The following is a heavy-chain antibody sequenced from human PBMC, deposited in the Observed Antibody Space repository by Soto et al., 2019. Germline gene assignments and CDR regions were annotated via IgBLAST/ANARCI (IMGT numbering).Heavy chain of an antibody. Sequence: ASVKVSCKTSGYTFSNYGINWVRQAPGQGLEWMGWISGYNGNTNYAQTVQGRVTMTTDTSTGTVYMELRSLKSDDTAIYYCSRFIMVGGWFDPNYYHGMDVWGQGTTVTSP. V-gene: IGHV1-18*01. CDR2: ISGYNGNT. J-gene: IGHJ6*02. CDR1: GYTFSNYG. D-gene: IGHD6-19*01. CDR3: SRFIMVGGWFDPNYYHGMDV.